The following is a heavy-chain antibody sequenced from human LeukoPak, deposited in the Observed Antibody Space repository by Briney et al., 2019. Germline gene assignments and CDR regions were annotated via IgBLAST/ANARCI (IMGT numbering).Heavy chain of an antibody. Sequence: GSLRLSCAASGFTFSSYWMHWVRQPPGKGLVWVSRINSDGSSTSYADSVKGRFTISRDNSKNTLYLQMNSLRAEDTAVYYCSRGSITGYAAGPWGQGTLVAVSS. J-gene: IGHJ5*02. V-gene: IGHV3-74*01. CDR1: GFTFSSYW. CDR3: SRGSITGYAAGP. D-gene: IGHD1-20*01. CDR2: INSDGSST.